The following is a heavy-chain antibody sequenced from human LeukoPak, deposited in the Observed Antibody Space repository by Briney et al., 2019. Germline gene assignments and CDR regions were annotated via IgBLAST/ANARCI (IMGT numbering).Heavy chain of an antibody. CDR1: GYPFKTYG. CDR2: ISAYNGNT. V-gene: IGHV1-18*01. J-gene: IGHJ4*02. Sequence: ASVKVSCKASGYPFKTYGISWVQQAPGQGLEWMGWISAYNGNTNYAQNLQGRVTMTTDTSTSTAYMELRSLRSDDTAVYYCARAGTSGWQPFDYWGQGTLVTVSS. CDR3: ARAGTSGWQPFDY. D-gene: IGHD6-19*01.